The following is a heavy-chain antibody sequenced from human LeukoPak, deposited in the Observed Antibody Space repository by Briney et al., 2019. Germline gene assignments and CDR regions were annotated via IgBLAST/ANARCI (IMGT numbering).Heavy chain of an antibody. D-gene: IGHD3-10*01. Sequence: ASVKVSCKASGYTFTGYYMHWVRQAPGQGLEWMGWINPNSGGTNYAQKVQGRVTMTMDTSICTASLELSRLSPDATAMYSCAREMGSWFGELFNNWFDPWGQGTLVTVSS. CDR1: GYTFTGYY. V-gene: IGHV1-2*02. J-gene: IGHJ5*02. CDR3: AREMGSWFGELFNNWFDP. CDR2: INPNSGGT.